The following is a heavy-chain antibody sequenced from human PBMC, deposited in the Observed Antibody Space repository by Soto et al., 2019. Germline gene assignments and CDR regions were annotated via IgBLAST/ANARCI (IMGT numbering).Heavy chain of an antibody. J-gene: IGHJ6*02. CDR1: GFTFSSYG. Sequence: EASLRLSCAASGFTFSSYGMHWVRQAPGKGLEWVAVIWYDGSNKYYADSVKGRFTISRDNSKNTLYLQMNSLRAEDTAVYYCARVLRYFDWSPYGMDVWGQGTTVTVSS. D-gene: IGHD3-9*01. CDR2: IWYDGSNK. CDR3: ARVLRYFDWSPYGMDV. V-gene: IGHV3-33*01.